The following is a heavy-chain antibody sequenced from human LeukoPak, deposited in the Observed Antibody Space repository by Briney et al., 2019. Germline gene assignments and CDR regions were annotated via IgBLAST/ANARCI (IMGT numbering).Heavy chain of an antibody. Sequence: GGSLRLSCAAPGFIFRNYWMHWVRQAPGKGLEWVALIWYDGSKEYYEDSVKGRFTISRDNSQNTLYLQMNSLRAGDTAVYYCARAAYASSPDYWGQGTLVTVSS. V-gene: IGHV3-33*08. D-gene: IGHD2-2*01. J-gene: IGHJ4*02. CDR2: IWYDGSKE. CDR1: GFIFRNYW. CDR3: ARAAYASSPDY.